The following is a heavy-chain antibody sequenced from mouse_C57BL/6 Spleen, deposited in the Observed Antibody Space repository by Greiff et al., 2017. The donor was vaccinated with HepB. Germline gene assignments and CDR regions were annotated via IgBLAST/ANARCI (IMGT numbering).Heavy chain of an antibody. CDR3: ARSDGYSRYFDV. CDR1: GYAFSSSW. V-gene: IGHV1-82*01. D-gene: IGHD2-3*01. Sequence: QVQLKQSGPELVKPGASVKISCKASGYAFSSSWMNWVKQRPGKGLEWIGRIYPGDGDTNYNGKFKGKATLTADKSSSTAYMQLSSLTSEDSAVYFCARSDGYSRYFDVWGTGTTVTVSS. CDR2: IYPGDGDT. J-gene: IGHJ1*03.